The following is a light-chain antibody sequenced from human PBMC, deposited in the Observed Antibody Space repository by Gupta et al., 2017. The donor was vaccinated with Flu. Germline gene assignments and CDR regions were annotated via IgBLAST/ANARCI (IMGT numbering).Light chain of an antibody. V-gene: IGLV2-11*01. CDR1: RSDVGAYEY. CDR3: RSYAGSMTVV. Sequence: QSALTQPRSVSGSPGPSVSISCTGTRSDVGAYEYVSWYQQYPGKAPKLIIHDVYKRPSGVPERFSVSKSGNTASLTISGLQAEDEADYYCRSYAGSMTVVFGGGTKLTVL. J-gene: IGLJ2*01. CDR2: DVY.